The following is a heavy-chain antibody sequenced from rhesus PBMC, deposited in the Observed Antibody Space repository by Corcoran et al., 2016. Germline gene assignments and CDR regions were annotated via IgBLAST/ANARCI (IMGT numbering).Heavy chain of an antibody. CDR1: GGSISGGYY. CDR3: AREGGNTDY. J-gene: IGHJ4*01. V-gene: IGHV4S7*01. Sequence: QVQLQESGPGLVKPSETLSLTCAVSGGSISGGYYWGWIRQHPGRGLEWIGNIYGNSASTYCNPSLKSRVTISKDTAKNQLSLKLSSGTAADTAVYYCAREGGNTDYWGQGVLVTVSS. D-gene: IGHD1-44*01. CDR2: IYGNSAST.